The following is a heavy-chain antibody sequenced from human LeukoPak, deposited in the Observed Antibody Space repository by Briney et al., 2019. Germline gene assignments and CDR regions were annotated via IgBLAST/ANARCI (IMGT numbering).Heavy chain of an antibody. CDR3: ARVTLARKNDAFDI. Sequence: SETLSLTCTVSGGSISSYYWSWIRQPAGKGLEWIGRIYTSGSTNYNPSLKSRVTMSVDTSKNQFSLKLSSVTAADTAVYYCARVTLARKNDAFDIWGQGTMVTVSS. J-gene: IGHJ3*02. CDR2: IYTSGST. CDR1: GGSISSYY. V-gene: IGHV4-4*07. D-gene: IGHD1-14*01.